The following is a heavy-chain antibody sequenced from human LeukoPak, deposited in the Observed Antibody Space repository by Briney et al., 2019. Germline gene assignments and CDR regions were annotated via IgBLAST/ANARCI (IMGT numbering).Heavy chain of an antibody. V-gene: IGHV4-61*01. CDR2: IYYSGST. Sequence: SETLSLTCTVSGYSITSAYYWSWIRQPPGKGLEWIGYIYYSGSTNYNPSLKSRVTISVDTSKNQFSLKLSSVTAADTAVYYCARAFYPGYYSYMAVWGKGTTVTVSS. J-gene: IGHJ6*03. D-gene: IGHD3-3*02. CDR3: ARAFYPGYYSYMAV. CDR1: GYSITSAYY.